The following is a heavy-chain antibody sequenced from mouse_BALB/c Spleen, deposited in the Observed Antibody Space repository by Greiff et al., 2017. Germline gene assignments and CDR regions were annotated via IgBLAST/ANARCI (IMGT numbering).Heavy chain of an antibody. D-gene: IGHD1-2*01. CDR2: IYPGSGNT. V-gene: IGHV1-77*01. Sequence: VQLQQSGAELARPGASVKLSCKASGYTFTDYYINWVKQRTGQGLEWIGEIYPGSGNTYYNEKFKGKATLTADTSSNTAYLQLSSLTSEDTAVYYCARGRAATGFDYWGQGTTLTVSS. CDR3: ARGRAATGFDY. CDR1: GYTFTDYY. J-gene: IGHJ2*01.